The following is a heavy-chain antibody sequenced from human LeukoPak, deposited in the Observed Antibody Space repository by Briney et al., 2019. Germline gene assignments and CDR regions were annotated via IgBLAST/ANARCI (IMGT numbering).Heavy chain of an antibody. D-gene: IGHD3-16*01. CDR1: GGSISSGGYS. CDR3: ASIGFGGPIDY. Sequence: SETLSLTCAVSGGSISSGGYSWSWIRQPPGKGLEWIGYIYHSGSTYYNPSLKSRVTISVDRSKNQFSLKLSSVTAADTAVYYCASIGFGGPIDYWGQGTLVTVSS. CDR2: IYHSGST. V-gene: IGHV4-30-2*01. J-gene: IGHJ4*02.